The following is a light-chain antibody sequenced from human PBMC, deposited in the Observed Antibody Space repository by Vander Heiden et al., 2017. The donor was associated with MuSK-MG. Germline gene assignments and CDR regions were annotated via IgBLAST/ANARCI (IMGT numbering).Light chain of an antibody. V-gene: IGKV3D-15*01. Sequence: EIVLTQSPGTLSVSPGERATLSCRASQRVATNLAWYRQKPGQVPRLLFSGGSTRATDIPAWISGSGYGTVFTPTISSLQSEFFAFYYCQQYNSSPLTFGGGTKVEIK. CDR2: GGS. J-gene: IGKJ4*01. CDR3: QQYNSSPLT. CDR1: QRVATN.